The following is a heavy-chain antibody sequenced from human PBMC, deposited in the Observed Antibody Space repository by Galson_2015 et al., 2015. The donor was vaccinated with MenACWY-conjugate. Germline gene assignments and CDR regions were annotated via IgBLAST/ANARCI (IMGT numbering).Heavy chain of an antibody. Sequence: SVKVSCKASGYLFTRYGISWVRQAPGQGLEWMGWITPTNDNPHYAQRFQGRVTMTTDTSTSPAYMELRSLRSDDTAVYFCARDHDFVWGSYPFDFWGQGTLVTVSS. CDR1: GYLFTRYG. CDR3: ARDHDFVWGSYPFDF. CDR2: ITPTNDNP. V-gene: IGHV1-18*01. J-gene: IGHJ4*02. D-gene: IGHD3-16*02.